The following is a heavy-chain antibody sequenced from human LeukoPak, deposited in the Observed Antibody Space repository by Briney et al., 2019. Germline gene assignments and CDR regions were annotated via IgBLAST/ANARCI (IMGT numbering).Heavy chain of an antibody. CDR3: AQEANAFDV. Sequence: SQTLSLTCAISGDSVFDNSAAWNWLRQSPSRGLEWLGRTYYRSKWYNDYAVSVKSRITINPDTSKNQFSLQLNSVTPEDTAVYYCAQEANAFDVWGQGTVVTVSS. CDR1: GDSVFDNSAA. CDR2: TYYRSKWYN. V-gene: IGHV6-1*01. J-gene: IGHJ3*01.